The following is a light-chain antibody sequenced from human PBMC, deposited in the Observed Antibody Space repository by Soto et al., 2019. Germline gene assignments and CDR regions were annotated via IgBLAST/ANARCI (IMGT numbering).Light chain of an antibody. J-gene: IGKJ2*01. Sequence: DIQMTQSPSSVSASVGDRVTITCRACQGISSWLAWYQQKPGKAPKRMIYAASSLQIGVPSRFSGSGSGTDVTLTISSQRREHFATYYCQQANRFPLTIGQGTKLEIK. CDR2: AAS. V-gene: IGKV1-12*01. CDR3: QQANRFPLT. CDR1: QGISSW.